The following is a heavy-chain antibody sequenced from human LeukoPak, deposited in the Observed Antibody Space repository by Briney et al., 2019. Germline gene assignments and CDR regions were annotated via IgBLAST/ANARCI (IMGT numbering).Heavy chain of an antibody. J-gene: IGHJ4*02. D-gene: IGHD5-24*01. V-gene: IGHV3-7*01. CDR3: AREGDGYPFDY. CDR1: GFTFSSYG. CDR2: IKQDGSEK. Sequence: GGSLRLSCAASGFTFSSYGMHWVRQAPGKGLEWVANIKQDGSEKNYVDSVKGRFTISRDNAKNSLYLQMNSLRAEDTAVYYCAREGDGYPFDYWGQGTLVTVSS.